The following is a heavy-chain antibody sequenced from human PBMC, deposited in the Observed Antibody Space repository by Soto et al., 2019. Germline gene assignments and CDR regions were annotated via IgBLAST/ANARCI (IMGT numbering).Heavy chain of an antibody. CDR2: IIPIFGTA. J-gene: IGHJ3*02. CDR3: ARDMGIAGRGAFDI. D-gene: IGHD6-13*01. Sequence: SVKVSCKASGGTFSSYAISWVRQAPGQGLEWMGGIIPIFGTANYAQKFQGRVTITADKSTSTAYMELSSLRSEDTAVYYCARDMGIAGRGAFDIWGPVTMVTVSS. CDR1: GGTFSSYA. V-gene: IGHV1-69*06.